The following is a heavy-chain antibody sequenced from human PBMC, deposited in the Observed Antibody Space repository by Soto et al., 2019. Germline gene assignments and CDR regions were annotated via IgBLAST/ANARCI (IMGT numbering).Heavy chain of an antibody. D-gene: IGHD3-3*01. J-gene: IGHJ5*02. Sequence: GGSLILSCAASGFTFSNAWMNWVRQAPGKGLEWVGRIKSKTDGGTTDYAAPVKGRFTISRDDSKNTLYLQMNSLKTEDTAVYYCTTTKVLEWIIYRNHWFDPWGQGTVVTVSS. CDR2: IKSKTDGGTT. CDR3: TTTKVLEWIIYRNHWFDP. CDR1: GFTFSNAW. V-gene: IGHV3-15*07.